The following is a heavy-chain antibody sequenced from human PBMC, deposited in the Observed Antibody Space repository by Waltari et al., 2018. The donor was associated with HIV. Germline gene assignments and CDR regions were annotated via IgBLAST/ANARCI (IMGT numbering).Heavy chain of an antibody. CDR2: IWYDGSNK. CDR1: GFTFSSDG. V-gene: IGHV3-33*01. J-gene: IGHJ6*02. Sequence: QVQLVESGGGVVQPGRSLSLSCAASGFTFSSDGRNWVRQAPGKGLEWVAVIWYDGSNKYYADSVKGRFTISRDNSKNTLYLQMNSLRAEDTAVYYCARDQTGTTYGYYYYGMDVWGQGTTVTVSS. D-gene: IGHD1-7*01. CDR3: ARDQTGTTYGYYYYGMDV.